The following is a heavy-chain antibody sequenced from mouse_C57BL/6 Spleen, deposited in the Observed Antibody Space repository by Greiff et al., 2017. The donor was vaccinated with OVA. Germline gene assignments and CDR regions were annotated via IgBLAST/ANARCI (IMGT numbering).Heavy chain of an antibody. V-gene: IGHV1-52*01. Sequence: QVQLQQPGAELVRPGSSVKLSCKASGYTFTSYWMHWVKQRPIQGLEWIGTIDPSDSETHYNQKFKDKATLTVDKSSSTAYMQLSSLTSEDSAFYSCILRYDKGFAYWGQGTLVTVSA. CDR3: ILRYDKGFAY. CDR2: IDPSDSET. D-gene: IGHD2-12*01. CDR1: GYTFTSYW. J-gene: IGHJ3*01.